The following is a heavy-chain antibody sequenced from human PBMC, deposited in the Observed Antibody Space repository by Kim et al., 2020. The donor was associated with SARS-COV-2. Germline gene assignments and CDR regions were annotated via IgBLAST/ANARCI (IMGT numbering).Heavy chain of an antibody. V-gene: IGHV3-21*01. CDR2: ISSSSSYI. CDR1: GFTFSSYS. Sequence: GGSLRLSCAASGFTFSSYSMNWVRQAPGKGLEWVSSISSSSSYIYYADSVKGRLTISRDNAKNSLYLQMNSLRAEDTAVYYCARDRRDHYYDSSGYYRTYWYFDLWGRGTLVTVSS. J-gene: IGHJ2*01. D-gene: IGHD3-22*01. CDR3: ARDRRDHYYDSSGYYRTYWYFDL.